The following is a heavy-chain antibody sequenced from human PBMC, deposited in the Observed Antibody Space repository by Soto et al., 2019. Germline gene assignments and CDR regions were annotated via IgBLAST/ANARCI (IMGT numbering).Heavy chain of an antibody. D-gene: IGHD6-13*01. Sequence: ASVKVSCKASGYTFTSYGISWVRQAPGQGLEWMGWISAYNGNTNYAQKLQGRVTMTTDTSTSTAYMELRSLRSDDTAVYYCARDLSYSSSWGWSDPWGQGTLVTVS. CDR3: ARDLSYSSSWGWSDP. J-gene: IGHJ5*02. V-gene: IGHV1-18*04. CDR1: GYTFTSYG. CDR2: ISAYNGNT.